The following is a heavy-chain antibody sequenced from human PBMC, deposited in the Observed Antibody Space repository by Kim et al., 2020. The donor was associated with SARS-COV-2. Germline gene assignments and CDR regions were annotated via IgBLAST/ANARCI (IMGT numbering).Heavy chain of an antibody. Sequence: SETLSLTCAVYGGSFSGFHWSWIRQPPGKGLEWIGEINHSGSTNYNPSLKSRVTISVDTSKSQFSLKLNIVTAADTAVYYCARGRAGVVPSPILGIGPHYDYYAMDVWGRGTTVTVSS. V-gene: IGHV4-34*01. CDR2: INHSGST. CDR3: ARGRAGVVPSPILGIGPHYDYYAMDV. J-gene: IGHJ6*02. D-gene: IGHD2-2*02. CDR1: GGSFSGFH.